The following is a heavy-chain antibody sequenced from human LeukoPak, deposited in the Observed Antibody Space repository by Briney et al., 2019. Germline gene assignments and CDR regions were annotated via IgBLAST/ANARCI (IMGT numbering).Heavy chain of an antibody. D-gene: IGHD4-17*01. CDR1: GFTVSSNY. Sequence: GGSLRLSCAASGFTVSSNYMSWVRQAPGKGLEWVSVIYSGGSTYYADSVKGRFTISRDNSRNTLYLQMNSLRAEDTAVYYCARVDYGDYGFDYWGQGTLVTVSS. CDR2: IYSGGST. CDR3: ARVDYGDYGFDY. V-gene: IGHV3-66*01. J-gene: IGHJ4*02.